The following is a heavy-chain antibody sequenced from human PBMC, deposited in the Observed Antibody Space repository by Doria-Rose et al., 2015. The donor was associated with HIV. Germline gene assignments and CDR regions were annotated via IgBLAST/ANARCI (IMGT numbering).Heavy chain of an antibody. J-gene: IGHJ4*02. CDR3: ARIKSSRWYHKYYFDF. V-gene: IGHV2-26*01. Sequence: LVKPTETLTLTCTVSGVSLSSPGMGVSWIRQPPGKALEWLANIFSDDERSYKTSLKSRLTISRGTSKSQVVLTMTDMDHVDTATYYCARIKSSRWYHKYYFDFWGQGTLVIVSA. CDR2: IFSDDER. CDR1: GVSLSSPGMG. D-gene: IGHD6-13*01.